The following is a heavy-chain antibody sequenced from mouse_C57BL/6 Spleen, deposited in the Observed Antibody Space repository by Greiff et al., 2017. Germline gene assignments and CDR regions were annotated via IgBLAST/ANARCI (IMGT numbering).Heavy chain of an antibody. CDR3: ASPSYYGSSSWFAY. CDR1: GFSLTSYG. CDR2: IWSGGST. D-gene: IGHD1-1*01. Sequence: VKLVESGPGLVQPSQSLSITCTVSGFSLTSYGVHWVRQSPGKGLEWLGVIWSGGSTDYNAAFISRLSISKDNSKSQVFFKMNSLQADDTAIYYCASPSYYGSSSWFAYWGQGTLVTVSA. V-gene: IGHV2-2*01. J-gene: IGHJ3*01.